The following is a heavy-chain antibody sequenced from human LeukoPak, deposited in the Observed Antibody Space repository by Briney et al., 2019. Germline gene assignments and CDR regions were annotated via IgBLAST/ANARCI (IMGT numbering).Heavy chain of an antibody. V-gene: IGHV3-7*03. Sequence: PGGSLRLSCVASGFTFGKYWMSWVRQAPGKGLEWVANIKLDGSEKNYVDSVKGRFTISRDNTKNSLYLQMNSLRVEDTAVFYCAGDSYQDYYGRFDPWGQGTLVIVSS. J-gene: IGHJ5*02. CDR3: AGDSYQDYYGRFDP. CDR1: GFTFGKYW. CDR2: IKLDGSEK. D-gene: IGHD3-10*01.